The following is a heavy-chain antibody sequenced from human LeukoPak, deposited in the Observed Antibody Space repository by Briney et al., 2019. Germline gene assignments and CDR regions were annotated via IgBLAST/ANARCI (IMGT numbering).Heavy chain of an antibody. CDR2: ISGSGGTT. D-gene: IGHD1-14*01. CDR3: TRDPRNLDY. J-gene: IGHJ4*02. Sequence: GSLRLSCAAPGVTFSSYAMSWVRQAPGKGLEWVSTISGSGGTTYYAEFVKGRFTISRDNAKNSLYLQMNSLRVEDTAVYYCTRDPRNLDYWGQGTLVTVSS. V-gene: IGHV3-23*01. CDR1: GVTFSSYA.